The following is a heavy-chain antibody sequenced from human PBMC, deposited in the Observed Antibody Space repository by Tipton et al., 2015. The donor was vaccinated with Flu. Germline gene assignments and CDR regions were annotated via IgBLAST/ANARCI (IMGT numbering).Heavy chain of an antibody. J-gene: IGHJ4*02. CDR1: GYSINSGYY. D-gene: IGHD5-24*01. V-gene: IGHV4-38-2*02. Sequence: LRLSCSVSGYSINSGYYWGWVRRPPGKGLEWIGTIYRSGSTYYNPSLRSRLTISVDTSKNQFSLKLSSVTAADTAVYFCAREVRRDGYNYCDYWGQGTLVTVSS. CDR3: AREVRRDGYNYCDY. CDR2: IYRSGST.